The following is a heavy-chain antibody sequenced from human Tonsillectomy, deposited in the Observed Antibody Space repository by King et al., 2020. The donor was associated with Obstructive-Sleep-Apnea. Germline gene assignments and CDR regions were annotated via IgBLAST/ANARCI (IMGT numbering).Heavy chain of an antibody. CDR1: GFNVNSYS. CDR3: ARDDRLCSNGICFTAPFDY. CDR2: IYSGGDP. Sequence: VQLVESGGTLVQPGGSLRLSCAASGFNVNSYSMNWVRQAPGKGLEWVALIYSGGDPYYADSVQGRFTISRHNSQNTVFLEMNSLRPEDTAVYYCARDDRLCSNGICFTAPFDYWGQGTLVTVSS. D-gene: IGHD2-8*01. V-gene: IGHV3-53*04. J-gene: IGHJ4*02.